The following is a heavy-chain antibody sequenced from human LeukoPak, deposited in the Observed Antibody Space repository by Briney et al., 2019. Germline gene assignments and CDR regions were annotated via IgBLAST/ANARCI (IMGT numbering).Heavy chain of an antibody. Sequence: SETLSLTCTVSGGSISSYYWSWIRQPPGKGLEWLGYIYTSGSTNYNPSLKSRVTISVDTSKNQFSLKPSPVTAADTAVYYCARHFIAVASYFDYWGQGTLVTVSS. CDR1: GGSISSYY. V-gene: IGHV4-4*09. CDR2: IYTSGST. CDR3: ARHFIAVASYFDY. J-gene: IGHJ4*02. D-gene: IGHD6-19*01.